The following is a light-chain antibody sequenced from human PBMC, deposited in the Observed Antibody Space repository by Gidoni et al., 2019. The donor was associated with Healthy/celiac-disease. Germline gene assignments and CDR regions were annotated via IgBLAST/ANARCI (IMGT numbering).Light chain of an antibody. CDR1: QSVVYSSNNKNY. CDR2: WAS. Sequence: DIVITHTPHSLALSLGERAPIHCKSRQSVVYSSNNKNYLAWYQQKPGQPPKLLIYWASTREAGVPDRFSGSGSGTDFTLTISSLEAEDVAVYYCQQYCSTPQTFGQGTKVEIK. V-gene: IGKV4-1*01. CDR3: QQYCSTPQT. J-gene: IGKJ1*01.